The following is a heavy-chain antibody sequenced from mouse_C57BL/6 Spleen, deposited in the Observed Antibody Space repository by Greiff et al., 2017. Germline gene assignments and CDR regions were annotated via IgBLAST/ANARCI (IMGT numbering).Heavy chain of an antibody. Sequence: VQLQQSGAELVKPGASVKLSCKASGYTFTSYWMHWVKQRPGQGLEWIGMIHPNSGSTNYNEKFKSKATLTVDKSSSTAYMQLSSLTSEDSAVYYCARDYGSHYAMDYWGQGTSVTVSS. CDR2: IHPNSGST. CDR1: GYTFTSYW. J-gene: IGHJ4*01. CDR3: ARDYGSHYAMDY. D-gene: IGHD1-1*01. V-gene: IGHV1-64*01.